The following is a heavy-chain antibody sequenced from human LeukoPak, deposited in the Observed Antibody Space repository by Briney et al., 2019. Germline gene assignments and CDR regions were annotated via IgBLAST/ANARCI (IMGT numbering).Heavy chain of an antibody. CDR2: ISGSGGST. Sequence: PGGSLRLSCAASGFTFSSYAMSWVRQAPGKGLEWVSAISGSGGSTYYADSVKGRFTISRDNSKNTLYLQMNSLRAEDTAVYYCAKDRRGYSGYDPPDDAFDIWGQGTMVTVSS. V-gene: IGHV3-23*01. D-gene: IGHD5-12*01. J-gene: IGHJ3*02. CDR3: AKDRRGYSGYDPPDDAFDI. CDR1: GFTFSSYA.